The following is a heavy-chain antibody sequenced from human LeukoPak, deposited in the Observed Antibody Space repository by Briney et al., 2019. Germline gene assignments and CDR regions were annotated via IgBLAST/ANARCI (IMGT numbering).Heavy chain of an antibody. D-gene: IGHD3-22*01. CDR1: GGSISSGGYY. Sequence: PSETLSLTCTVSGGSISSGGYYWSWIRQPPGKGLEWIGYIYHSGSTYYNPSLKSRVTMSVDTSKNQFSLKLSSVTAVDTAVYYCARSNYYDSSGYLRDAFDIWGQGTMVTVSS. CDR3: ARSNYYDSSGYLRDAFDI. V-gene: IGHV4-30-2*01. CDR2: IYHSGST. J-gene: IGHJ3*02.